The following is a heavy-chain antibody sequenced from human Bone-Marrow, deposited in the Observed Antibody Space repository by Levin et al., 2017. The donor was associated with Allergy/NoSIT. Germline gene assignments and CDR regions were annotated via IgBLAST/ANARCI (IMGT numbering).Heavy chain of an antibody. J-gene: IGHJ4*02. D-gene: IGHD2-8*02. CDR3: RWDSGYCSGPTCYKFFDY. CDR2: ITHTGNT. V-gene: IGHV4-34*01. Sequence: SQTLSLTCAVSGGSFNDHYWCWIRQVPGKGLEWIGEITHTGNTHYNPSLESRVTISIDTSKNHFSLNLTSVSAADTAMYYCRWDSGYCSGPTCYKFFDYWGQGNMVIVSS. CDR1: GGSFNDHY.